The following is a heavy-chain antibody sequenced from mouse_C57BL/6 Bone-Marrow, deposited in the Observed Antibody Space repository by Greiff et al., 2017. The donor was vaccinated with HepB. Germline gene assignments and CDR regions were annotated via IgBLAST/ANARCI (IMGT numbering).Heavy chain of an antibody. CDR2: IDTEYGDT. CDR1: GFNIKDDY. Sequence: EVKLQQSGAELVRPGASVKLSCTASGFNIKDDYMPWVKQRPEQGLEWIGWIDTEYGDTEYGSKFQGKATITADTSSNTAYLQLRSLTSEDTAVYYCTTNGLDYWGQGTTLTVSS. V-gene: IGHV14-4*01. J-gene: IGHJ2*01. CDR3: TTNGLDY.